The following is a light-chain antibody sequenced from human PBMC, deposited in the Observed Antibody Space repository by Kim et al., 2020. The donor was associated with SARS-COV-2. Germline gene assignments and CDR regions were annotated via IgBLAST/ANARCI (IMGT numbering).Light chain of an antibody. V-gene: IGLV2-14*03. CDR1: SSDVGGYSF. CDR3: SSYTSSSTVV. CDR2: DVT. Sequence: GQSITISCTGTSSDVGGYSFVSWYQQHPGKAPNLLFYDVTNRPSGVSNRFSGPKSGNTASRTISGPRAEDEADYSCSSYTSSSTVVFGGGTQLTVL. J-gene: IGLJ2*01.